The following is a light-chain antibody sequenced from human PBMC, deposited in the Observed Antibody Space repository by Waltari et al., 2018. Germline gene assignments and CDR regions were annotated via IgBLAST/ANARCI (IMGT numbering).Light chain of an antibody. CDR2: RDD. CDR3: QAWDSSAFV. V-gene: IGLV3-1*01. CDR1: KLGSKY. Sequence: SYEVTQPPSVSVSPRQRANITCSGEKLGSKYVSWYRQKSGQSPVLVIYRDDKRPSGIPERFSGSNSGNTATLTISGTQPMDEADYYCQAWDSSAFVFGAGTKVTVL. J-gene: IGLJ1*01.